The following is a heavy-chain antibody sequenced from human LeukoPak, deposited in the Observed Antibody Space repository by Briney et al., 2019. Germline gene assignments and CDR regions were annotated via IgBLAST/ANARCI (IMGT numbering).Heavy chain of an antibody. Sequence: SVKVSCKASGGTFSSYAISWVRQAPGQGLEWMGGVIPIFGTANYAQKFQGRVTITADESTSTAYMELSSLRSEDTAVYYCARGSVGSSSWSRGVYYFDYWGQGTLVTVSS. D-gene: IGHD6-13*01. CDR3: ARGSVGSSSWSRGVYYFDY. CDR1: GGTFSSYA. J-gene: IGHJ4*02. CDR2: VIPIFGTA. V-gene: IGHV1-69*01.